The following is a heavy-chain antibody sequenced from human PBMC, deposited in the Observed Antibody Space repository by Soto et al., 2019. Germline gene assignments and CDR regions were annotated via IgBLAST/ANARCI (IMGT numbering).Heavy chain of an antibody. CDR1: GFTFISYA. CDR2: ISGSGGST. J-gene: IGHJ4*02. Sequence: PGGSLRLSCAASGFTFISYAMSWVRQAPGKGLEWVSAISGSGGSTYYADSVKGRFTISRDNSKNTLYLQMNSLRAEDTAVYYCAKDIRPHYYGSGSYYYWGQGTLVTVSS. D-gene: IGHD3-10*01. V-gene: IGHV3-23*01. CDR3: AKDIRPHYYGSGSYYY.